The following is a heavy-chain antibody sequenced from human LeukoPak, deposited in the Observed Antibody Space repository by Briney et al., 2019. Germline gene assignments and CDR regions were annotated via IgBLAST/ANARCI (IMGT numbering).Heavy chain of an antibody. CDR2: IYPGDSDT. D-gene: IGHD2-21*02. V-gene: IGHV5-51*01. J-gene: IGHJ6*02. CDR3: ARTAYCGGDCYQLFYYYGMDV. Sequence: GESLKISCKGSGYTFTSYWIGWVRQMPGKGLEWMGIIYPGDSDTRYSPSFQGQATISADKSISTAYLHWSSLKASDTAMYYCARTAYCGGDCYQLFYYYGMDVWGQGTTVTVSS. CDR1: GYTFTSYW.